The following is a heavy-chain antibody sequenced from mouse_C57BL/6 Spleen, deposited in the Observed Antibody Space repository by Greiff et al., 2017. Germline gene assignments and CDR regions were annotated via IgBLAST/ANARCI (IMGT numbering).Heavy chain of an antibody. J-gene: IGHJ1*03. CDR1: GYSFTDYN. V-gene: IGHV1-39*01. CDR2: INPNYGTT. Sequence: VQLQQSGPELVQPGASVKISCKASGYSFTDYNMNWVKQSNGKSLEWIGVINPNYGTTSYNQKFKGKATLTVAQSSSTAYMQLNSLTSEDSAVYYCARLHYGSSYGYFDVWGTGTTVTVSA. CDR3: ARLHYGSSYGYFDV. D-gene: IGHD1-1*01.